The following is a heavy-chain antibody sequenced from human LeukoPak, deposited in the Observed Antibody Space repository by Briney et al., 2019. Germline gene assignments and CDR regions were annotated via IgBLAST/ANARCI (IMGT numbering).Heavy chain of an antibody. CDR2: ISTSSSYI. V-gene: IGHV3-21*01. J-gene: IGHJ4*02. CDR1: GFTFSSYS. CDR3: AKDTMVRGANFDY. Sequence: PGGSLRLSCTASGFTFSSYSMNWVRQAPGKGLEWVSSISTSSSYIYYADSVKGRFTISRDNSKNMLYLQMNSLRAEDTAVYYCAKDTMVRGANFDYWGQGTLVTVSS. D-gene: IGHD3-10*01.